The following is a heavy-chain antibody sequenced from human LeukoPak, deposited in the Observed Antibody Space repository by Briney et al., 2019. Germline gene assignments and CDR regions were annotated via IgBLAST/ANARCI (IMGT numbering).Heavy chain of an antibody. J-gene: IGHJ5*02. Sequence: SVKVSCKASGGTFSSYTISWVRQAPGQGLEWMGRIIPILGIANYAQKFQGRVTITADKSTSTAYMELSSLRSEDTAVYYCALRGSYYGYNWFDPXXQGTXVTVSS. CDR1: GGTFSSYT. D-gene: IGHD1-26*01. CDR3: ALRGSYYGYNWFDP. V-gene: IGHV1-69*02. CDR2: IIPILGIA.